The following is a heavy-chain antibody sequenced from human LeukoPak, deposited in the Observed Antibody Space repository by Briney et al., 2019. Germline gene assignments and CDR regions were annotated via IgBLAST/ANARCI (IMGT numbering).Heavy chain of an antibody. Sequence: GASVKVSCKTSGYTFISHDINWVRQATGQGLEWMGWMDPNSGNTGYAQRFQGRVTLTRSTSLSEAYMGLTSLKFEDTAVYYCARVQGSDTSGSFDHWGQGTLVTVSS. CDR1: GYTFISHD. CDR3: ARVQGSDTSGSFDH. J-gene: IGHJ4*02. CDR2: MDPNSGNT. D-gene: IGHD1-26*01. V-gene: IGHV1-8*01.